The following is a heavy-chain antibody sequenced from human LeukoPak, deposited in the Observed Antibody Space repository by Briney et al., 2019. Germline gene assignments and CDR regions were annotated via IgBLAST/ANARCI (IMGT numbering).Heavy chain of an antibody. CDR2: TSDTYSAT. CDR3: VRHDSFIPF. Sequence: PGRSLRLSCAASGFTFTNYAMTWVRQAPGKGLEWVSSTSDTYSATYYTDSVKGRFTISRDNSKNTVYLQLNNLRAEDTAVYFCVRHDSFIPFWGQGTLVTVSS. D-gene: IGHD5-18*01. CDR1: GFTFTNYA. J-gene: IGHJ4*02. V-gene: IGHV3-23*01.